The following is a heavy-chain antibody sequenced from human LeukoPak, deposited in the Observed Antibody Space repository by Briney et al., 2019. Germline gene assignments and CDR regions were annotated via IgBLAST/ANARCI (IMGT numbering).Heavy chain of an antibody. CDR3: ARDGPEWIQPDLRIRDY. CDR1: GFTFSSYW. CDR2: INQDGSEK. Sequence: PGGSLRLSCAASGFTFSSYWMSWVRQAPGKGLEWVANINQDGSEKYYVDSVKGRFTISRDNAKNSLYLQMISLRAEDTAVYYCARDGPEWIQPDLRIRDYWGQGTLVTVSS. J-gene: IGHJ4*02. D-gene: IGHD5-18*01. V-gene: IGHV3-7*01.